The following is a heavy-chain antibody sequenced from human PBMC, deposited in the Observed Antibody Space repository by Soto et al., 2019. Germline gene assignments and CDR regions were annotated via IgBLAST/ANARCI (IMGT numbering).Heavy chain of an antibody. V-gene: IGHV3-30*18. J-gene: IGHJ6*02. CDR1: GFTFSSHG. Sequence: GGSLRLSCAASGFTFSSHGLHWVRQAPGKGLEWVAIVSFDGSDRFYADSVKGRFTISRDNSKSTLYLQMNSLRAEDTALYYCAKGRSYYYYYGVDVWGQGTTVTVSS. CDR3: AKGRSYYYYYGVDV. CDR2: VSFDGSDR.